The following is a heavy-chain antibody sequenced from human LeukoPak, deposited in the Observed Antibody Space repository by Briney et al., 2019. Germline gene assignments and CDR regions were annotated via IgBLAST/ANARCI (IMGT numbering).Heavy chain of an antibody. V-gene: IGHV3-21*01. CDR3: ARDLADQLLADAFDI. CDR2: IGSSSSYI. D-gene: IGHD2-2*01. Sequence: GGSLRLSCAASGFTFSSYSMNWVRQAPGKGLEWVSSIGSSSSYIYYADSVKGRFTISRDNAKNSLYLQMNSLRAEDTAVYYCARDLADQLLADAFDIWGQGTMVTVSS. J-gene: IGHJ3*02. CDR1: GFTFSSYS.